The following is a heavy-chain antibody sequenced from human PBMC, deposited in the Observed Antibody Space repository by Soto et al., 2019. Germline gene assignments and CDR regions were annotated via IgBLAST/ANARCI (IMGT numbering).Heavy chain of an antibody. Sequence: EVQLVESGGGLVQPGGSLRLSCAASGFTFNTYWMHWVRQAPGKGLVWVSRINSDGSRTNYADSLKGRFTISRDSAKNTLYLQMNSLRAEDTAVYYCARGELTFYYYYMDVWGKGTTVTVSS. J-gene: IGHJ6*03. D-gene: IGHD1-26*01. CDR2: INSDGSRT. V-gene: IGHV3-74*01. CDR3: ARGELTFYYYYMDV. CDR1: GFTFNTYW.